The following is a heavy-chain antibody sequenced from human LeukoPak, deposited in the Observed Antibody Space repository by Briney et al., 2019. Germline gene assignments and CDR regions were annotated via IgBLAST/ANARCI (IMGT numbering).Heavy chain of an antibody. CDR3: TRGMSGTFNAYFDY. Sequence: SETLSPTCTVSGGSISSYYWSWIRQPPGKGLEWIGYIYYSGTNYNPSLKSRVTISVDTSKNQFSLRLSSVTAADTAVYYCTRGMSGTFNAYFDYWGQGTLVTVSS. CDR2: IYYSGT. J-gene: IGHJ4*02. D-gene: IGHD1-26*01. V-gene: IGHV4-59*01. CDR1: GGSISSYY.